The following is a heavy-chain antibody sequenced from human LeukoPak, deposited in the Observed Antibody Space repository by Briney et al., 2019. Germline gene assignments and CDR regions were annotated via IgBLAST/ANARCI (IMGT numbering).Heavy chain of an antibody. D-gene: IGHD3-22*01. Sequence: GGSLRLSCAASRFIFSIYAMSWVRQAPGKGLEFFSAISDSVAGTYYADSVEGRFTISRDNSRNTLYLQMNSLRVEDTAVYYCAKYFYDSSGPIRLIDHWGQGTLVTVSS. V-gene: IGHV3-23*01. CDR2: ISDSVAGT. J-gene: IGHJ4*02. CDR3: AKYFYDSSGPIRLIDH. CDR1: RFIFSIYA.